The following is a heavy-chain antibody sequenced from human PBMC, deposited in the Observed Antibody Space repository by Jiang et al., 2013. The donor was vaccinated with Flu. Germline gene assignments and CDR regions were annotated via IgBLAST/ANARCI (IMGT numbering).Heavy chain of an antibody. J-gene: IGHJ5*02. CDR3: ARDQRWGSSWYQGWA. CDR1: FSSYA. CDR2: IIPIFGTA. V-gene: IGHV1-69*01. Sequence: FSSYAISWVRQAPGQGLEWMGGIIPIFGTANYAQKFQGRVTITADESTSTAYMELSSLRSEDTAVYYCARDQRWGSSWYQGWAWGQGTLVTVSS. D-gene: IGHD6-13*01.